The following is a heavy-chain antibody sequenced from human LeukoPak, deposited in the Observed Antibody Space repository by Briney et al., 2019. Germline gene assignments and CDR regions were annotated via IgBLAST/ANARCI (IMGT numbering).Heavy chain of an antibody. CDR1: GFTFSSYA. Sequence: GGSLRLSCAASGFTFSSYAMSWVRQAPGKGLEWVSAISGSGGSTYCADSVKGRFTISRDNSKNTLYLQMNSLRAEDTAVYYCAKDWGSSSSFNYWGQGTLVTVSS. V-gene: IGHV3-23*01. CDR2: ISGSGGST. J-gene: IGHJ4*02. D-gene: IGHD6-6*01. CDR3: AKDWGSSSSFNY.